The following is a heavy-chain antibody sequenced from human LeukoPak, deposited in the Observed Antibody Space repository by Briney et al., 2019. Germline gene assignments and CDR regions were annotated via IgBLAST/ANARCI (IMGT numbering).Heavy chain of an antibody. J-gene: IGHJ4*02. CDR1: GFTFSSYA. V-gene: IGHV3-48*04. CDR3: ARTYCSGGSCLDY. D-gene: IGHD2-15*01. Sequence: GRSLRLSCAASGFTFSSYAMHWVRQAPGKGLEWVSYISSGGSTIYYADSVKGRFTISRDNAKNSLYLQMNSLRAEDTAVYYCARTYCSGGSCLDYWGQGTLVTVSS. CDR2: ISSGGSTI.